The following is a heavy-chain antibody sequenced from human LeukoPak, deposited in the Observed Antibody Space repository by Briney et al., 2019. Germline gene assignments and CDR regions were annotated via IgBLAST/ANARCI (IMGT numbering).Heavy chain of an antibody. V-gene: IGHV4-59*01. CDR3: ARGALWYDILTGYYNDWFDP. CDR2: IFYSGST. Sequence: SETLSLTCTVSGGAISSYYWSWIRQPPGHGLEFIGYIFYSGSTNYNPSLKSRVTISVDTSKNQFSLKLSSVTAADTAVYYCARGALWYDILTGYYNDWFDPWGQGTLVTVSS. CDR1: GGAISSYY. D-gene: IGHD3-9*01. J-gene: IGHJ5*02.